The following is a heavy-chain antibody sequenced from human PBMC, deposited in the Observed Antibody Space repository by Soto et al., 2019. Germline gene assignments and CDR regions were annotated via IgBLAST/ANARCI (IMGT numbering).Heavy chain of an antibody. CDR1: GFTFSSYG. V-gene: IGHV3-33*01. D-gene: IGHD4-4*01. CDR3: AREAAPYSNSYYYYGMDV. J-gene: IGHJ6*02. CDR2: IWYDGSNK. Sequence: PGGSLRLSCAASGFTFSSYGMHWVRQAPGKGLEWVAVIWYDGSNKYHADSVKGRFTISRDNSKNTLYLQMNSLRAEDTAVYYCAREAAPYSNSYYYYGMDVWGQGTTVTVSS.